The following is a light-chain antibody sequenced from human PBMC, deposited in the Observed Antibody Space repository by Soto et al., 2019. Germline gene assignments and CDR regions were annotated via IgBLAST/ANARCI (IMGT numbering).Light chain of an antibody. CDR3: QQYGTAPIT. V-gene: IGKV3-20*01. J-gene: IGKJ5*01. Sequence: EIVLTQSPATLSASPGERARLSCRASESISRKLAWYQQKPGQAPRLLIHDASVRATGVPARFSGSASGTDFTLTISRLEPEDSAMYYCQQYGTAPITFGQGTRLEI. CDR2: DAS. CDR1: ESISRK.